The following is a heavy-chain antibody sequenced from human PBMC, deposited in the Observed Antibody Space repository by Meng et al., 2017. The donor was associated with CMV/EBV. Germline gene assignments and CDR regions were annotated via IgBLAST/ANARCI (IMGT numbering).Heavy chain of an antibody. CDR1: GFTVSSNY. CDR2: IYSGGST. V-gene: IGHV3-53*01. D-gene: IGHD1-26*01. Sequence: GASLKISCAASGFTVSSNYMSWVRQAPGKGLEWVSVIYSGGSTYYADSVKGRFTISRDNSKNTLYLQMNSLRAEDTAVYYCARNPSGSYPGDFYDYWGQGTLVTVSS. J-gene: IGHJ4*02. CDR3: ARNPSGSYPGDFYDY.